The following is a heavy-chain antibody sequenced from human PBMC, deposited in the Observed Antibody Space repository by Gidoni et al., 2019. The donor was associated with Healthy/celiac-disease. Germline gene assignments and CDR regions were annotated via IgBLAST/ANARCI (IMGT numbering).Heavy chain of an antibody. CDR2: ISSSSSYI. CDR3: AYSRRDSSGYYAFDI. V-gene: IGHV3-21*01. CDR1: GFTFSSYS. Sequence: EVQLVESGGGLVKPGGSLRLSRAASGFTFSSYSLNWVRQAPGKGLEWVSSISSSSSYIYYADSVKGRFTISRDNAKNSLYLQMNSLRAEDTAVYYCAYSRRDSSGYYAFDIWGQGTMVTVSS. J-gene: IGHJ3*02. D-gene: IGHD3-22*01.